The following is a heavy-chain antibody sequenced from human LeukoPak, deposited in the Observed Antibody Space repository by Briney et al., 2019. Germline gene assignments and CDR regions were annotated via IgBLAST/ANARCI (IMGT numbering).Heavy chain of an antibody. CDR1: GDSISSNGYY. J-gene: IGHJ2*01. CDR2: LYYGGSP. CDR3: ARQSCTDTSCTVFRWYFDL. V-gene: IGHV4-39*01. D-gene: IGHD2-2*01. Sequence: PSETLSLTCTVSGDSISSNGYYWGWRRQPPGQVLEWIGSLYYGGSPYYNPSLKNRVPISVDTSKNQFSLKLSSVTAADTAIYYCARQSCTDTSCTVFRWYFDLWGRGTLVTVSS.